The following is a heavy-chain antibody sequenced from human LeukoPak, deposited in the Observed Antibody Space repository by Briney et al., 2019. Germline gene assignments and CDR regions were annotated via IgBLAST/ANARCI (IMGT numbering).Heavy chain of an antibody. Sequence: AGGSLRLSCAASGFTFSSYSMNWVRQAPGKGLEWVSSISSSSSYIYYADSVKGRFTISRDNAKNSLYLQMNSLRAEDTAVYYCARGAYGDYGIYYYYMDVWGKGTTVTISS. J-gene: IGHJ6*03. CDR3: ARGAYGDYGIYYYYMDV. V-gene: IGHV3-21*01. CDR2: ISSSSSYI. CDR1: GFTFSSYS. D-gene: IGHD4-17*01.